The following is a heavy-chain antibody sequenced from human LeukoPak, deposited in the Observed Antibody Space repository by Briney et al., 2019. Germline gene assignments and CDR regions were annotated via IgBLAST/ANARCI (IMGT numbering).Heavy chain of an antibody. CDR2: IRSSRTI. D-gene: IGHD4-11*01. CDR1: GFTFSSYE. Sequence: PGGSLRLSCAASGFTFSSYEMNWVRQAPGKGLEWVSYIRSSRTIYYADSVKGRFTISRDNAKNSLYLQMNSLRAEDTAVYYCARDLFYSNLAYWGQGTLVTVSS. V-gene: IGHV3-48*03. CDR3: ARDLFYSNLAY. J-gene: IGHJ4*02.